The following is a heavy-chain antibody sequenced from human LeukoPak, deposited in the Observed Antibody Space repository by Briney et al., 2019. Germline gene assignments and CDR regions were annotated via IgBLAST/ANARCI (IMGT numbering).Heavy chain of an antibody. CDR2: ISPSGAST. J-gene: IGHJ3*02. Sequence: ASVKVSCKASGYTFTGYYMHWVRQAPGQGLEWMGMISPSGASTSYAQKFQGRVTMTRDVSTSTVYMELSGLRSEDTAVYYCARHTTGYNSPRDSFNIWGQGTMVTVSS. CDR1: GYTFTGYY. CDR3: ARHTTGYNSPRDSFNI. D-gene: IGHD1-1*01. V-gene: IGHV1-46*01.